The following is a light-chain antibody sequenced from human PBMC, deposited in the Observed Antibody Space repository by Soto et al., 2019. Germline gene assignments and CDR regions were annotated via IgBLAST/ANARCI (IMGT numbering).Light chain of an antibody. CDR1: QSVRSSF. Sequence: EIVLTQSPGTLSLSPGEGATLSCRASQSVRSSFLAWYQQKPGQAPSLLIYGASSRATGIPDRFSGGGSGTDFTFTISRLEPEDLAVYYCQQYGRSPTFGGGTKVEIK. V-gene: IGKV3-20*01. CDR2: GAS. J-gene: IGKJ4*01. CDR3: QQYGRSPT.